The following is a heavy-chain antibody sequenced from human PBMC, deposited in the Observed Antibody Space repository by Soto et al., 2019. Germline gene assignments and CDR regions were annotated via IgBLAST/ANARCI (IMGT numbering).Heavy chain of an antibody. D-gene: IGHD2-2*01. CDR2: IYPYDSDT. CDR3: ARHLVGSTRGNFDY. J-gene: IGHJ4*01. Sequence: GESLKISCQTSGYSFTSYWIGWVRQMPGKGMEWMGNIYPYDSDTKYSPSFQGQVTISADTSITTAYLQWSGLRASDTAIYFCARHLVGSTRGNFDYWGQGTLVTVSS. V-gene: IGHV5-51*01. CDR1: GYSFTSYW.